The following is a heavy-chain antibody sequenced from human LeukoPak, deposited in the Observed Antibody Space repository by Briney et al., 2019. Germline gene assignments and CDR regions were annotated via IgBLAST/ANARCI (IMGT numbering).Heavy chain of an antibody. V-gene: IGHV3-66*01. J-gene: IGHJ4*02. Sequence: GGSLRLSCAASGFIVSANYMSWVRQTPGKGLEWVSIFYSGGATFYVDSVKGRFTISRDNSEDTLYLQMNSLRAEDTAVYYCVRDPSGSGFAFDSWGQGALVTVSS. D-gene: IGHD1-1*01. CDR1: GFIVSANY. CDR2: FYSGGAT. CDR3: VRDPSGSGFAFDS.